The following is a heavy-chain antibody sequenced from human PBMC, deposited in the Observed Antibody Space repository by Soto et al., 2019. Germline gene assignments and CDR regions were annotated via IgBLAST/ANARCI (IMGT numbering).Heavy chain of an antibody. CDR2: VEYGGST. V-gene: IGHV4-39*01. D-gene: IGHD3-10*02. J-gene: IGHJ5*02. CDR3: ARHVRGAVTMNWFDP. Sequence: SETLSLTCTVSGGSIISSNFYWGWIRQPPGKGLEWIGSVEYGGSTYDNPSLKSRVTLSADTSKNQFSLKLTSVTAADTAIYYCARHVRGAVTMNWFDPWGHGTLVTVPS. CDR1: GGSIISSNFY.